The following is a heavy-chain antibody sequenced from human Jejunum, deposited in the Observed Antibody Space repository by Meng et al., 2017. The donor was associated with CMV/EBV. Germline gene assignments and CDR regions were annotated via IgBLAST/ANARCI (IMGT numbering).Heavy chain of an antibody. D-gene: IGHD1-26*01. CDR2: LYSSGIT. Sequence: EVQLLESGGDLVQPGESLRHSCAATGLTVSSNYMSWLRQAPGKGLEWVSILYSSGITYYADSVKGRFTISRDNSKNTLYFQMNTLRAEDTAVYYCARWSGTYYDYWGQGTLVTVSS. J-gene: IGHJ4*02. CDR1: GLTVSSNY. V-gene: IGHV3-66*01. CDR3: ARWSGTYYDY.